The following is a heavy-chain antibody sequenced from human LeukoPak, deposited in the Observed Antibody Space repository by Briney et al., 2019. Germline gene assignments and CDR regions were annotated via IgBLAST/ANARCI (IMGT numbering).Heavy chain of an antibody. CDR1: GFPFSTYW. Sequence: GGSLTLSCAASGFPFSTYWMIWVRQATGNGREWVANIKQDGSEKYYVDSVKGRFTICRDNAKNSLSLLMNSLRAEDTAVYYCARISPPSEYDWAFDIWGQGTTVTVSS. CDR3: ARISPPSEYDWAFDI. J-gene: IGHJ3*02. D-gene: IGHD3-3*01. V-gene: IGHV3-7*03. CDR2: IKQDGSEK.